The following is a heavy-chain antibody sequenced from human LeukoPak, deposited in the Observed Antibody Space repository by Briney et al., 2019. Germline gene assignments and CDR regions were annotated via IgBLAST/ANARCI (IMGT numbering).Heavy chain of an antibody. CDR3: AGRPIRKAAAGRYFDL. D-gene: IGHD6-13*01. CDR1: GGSISSYY. CDR2: IYYSGST. J-gene: IGHJ2*01. Sequence: SETLSLTCTVSGGSISSYYWSWIRQPPGKGLEWIGYIYYSGSTNYNPSLKSRVTISVDTSKNQFSLKLSSVTAADTAVYYCAGRPIRKAAAGRYFDLWGRGTLVTVSS. V-gene: IGHV4-59*08.